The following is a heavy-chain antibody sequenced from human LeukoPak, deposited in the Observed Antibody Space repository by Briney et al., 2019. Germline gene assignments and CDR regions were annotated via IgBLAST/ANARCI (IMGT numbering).Heavy chain of an antibody. V-gene: IGHV4-30-4*07. D-gene: IGHD6-13*01. CDR2: ISDSGST. J-gene: IGHJ5*02. CDR3: ARLRIAAAGTVGYP. Sequence: SETLSLTCAVSGGSMSSGDYSWTWIRQPPGKGLEWIGYISDSGSTYYNPSLKSRVTISVDTSKNQFSLKLSSVTAADTAVYYCARLRIAAAGTVGYPWGQGTLVTVSS. CDR1: GGSMSSGDYS.